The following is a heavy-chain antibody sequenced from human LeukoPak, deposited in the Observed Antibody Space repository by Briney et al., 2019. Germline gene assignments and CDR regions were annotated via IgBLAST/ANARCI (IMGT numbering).Heavy chain of an antibody. CDR2: ITWDGTST. J-gene: IGHJ4*02. V-gene: IGHV3-43*01. CDR1: GFTFDDYS. D-gene: IGHD5-24*01. Sequence: GGSLRLSCAASGFTFDDYSMHWVRQAPGKGLEWVSFITWDGTSTYYADSVKGRFTVSRDNSKNSLYLQMDSLRIGDTAFYYFAKDAGWLQFPFYLDYWGLGTLVTVSS. CDR3: AKDAGWLQFPFYLDY.